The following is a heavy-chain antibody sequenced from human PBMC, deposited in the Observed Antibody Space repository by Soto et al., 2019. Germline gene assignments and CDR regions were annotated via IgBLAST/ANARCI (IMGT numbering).Heavy chain of an antibody. CDR1: GVTFSSYS. CDR2: ISSSSSYI. CDR3: ARDVSEYCSSTSCYDYYYYYMDV. Sequence: GGSLRLYCAASGVTFSSYSMYWDSQAPGKGLEWVSSISSSSSYIYYADSVKGRFTISRDNAKNSLYLQMNSLRAEDTAVYYCARDVSEYCSSTSCYDYYYYYMDVWGKGTTVTVSS. J-gene: IGHJ6*03. D-gene: IGHD2-2*01. V-gene: IGHV3-21*01.